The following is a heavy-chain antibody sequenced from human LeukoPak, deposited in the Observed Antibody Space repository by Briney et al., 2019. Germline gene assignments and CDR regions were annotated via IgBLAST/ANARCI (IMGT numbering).Heavy chain of an antibody. CDR3: ARQVGFGELAKAFDI. D-gene: IGHD3-10*01. Sequence: ASVKVSCKASGYTFTSYDINWVRQATGQGLEWMGWMNPNSGNTGYAQKFQGRVTITRNTSISTAYVELSSLRSEDTAVYYCARQVGFGELAKAFDIWGQGTMVTVSS. V-gene: IGHV1-8*03. CDR1: GYTFTSYD. CDR2: MNPNSGNT. J-gene: IGHJ3*02.